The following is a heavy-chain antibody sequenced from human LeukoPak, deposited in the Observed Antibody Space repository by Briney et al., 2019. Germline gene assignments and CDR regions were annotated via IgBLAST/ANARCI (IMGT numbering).Heavy chain of an antibody. CDR1: GYTFTSYG. CDR3: AREMRSSLSIWFDAFDI. Sequence: GASVKVSCKASGYTFTSYGISWVRQAPGQGLEWMGWISAYNGNTNYAQKFQGRVTITADESTSTAYMELSSLRSEDTAVYYCAREMRSSLSIWFDAFDIWGQGTMVTVSS. J-gene: IGHJ3*02. D-gene: IGHD3-10*01. V-gene: IGHV1-18*01. CDR2: ISAYNGNT.